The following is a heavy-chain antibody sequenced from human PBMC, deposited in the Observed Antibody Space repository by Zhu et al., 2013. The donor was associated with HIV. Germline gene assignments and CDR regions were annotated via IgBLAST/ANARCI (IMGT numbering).Heavy chain of an antibody. CDR1: GYTFTGYY. CDR2: INPNSGGT. Sequence: QVQLVQSGAEVKKPGASVKVSCKASGYTFTGYYMHWVRQAPGQGLEWMGWINPNSGGTNYAQKFQGRVTMTRDTSISTAYMELSRLRSDDTAVYYCARATVLRFLEWHYYYYYMDVWGKGTTVTVSS. J-gene: IGHJ6*03. CDR3: ARATVLRFLEWHYYYYYMDV. V-gene: IGHV1-2*02. D-gene: IGHD3-3*01.